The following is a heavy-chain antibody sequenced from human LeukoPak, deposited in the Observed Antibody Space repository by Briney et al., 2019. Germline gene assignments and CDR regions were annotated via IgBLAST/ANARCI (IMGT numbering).Heavy chain of an antibody. CDR3: ATDDVVGSNQH. CDR1: GGSISSYY. D-gene: IGHD2-15*01. CDR2: IYYSGST. V-gene: IGHV4-59*12. Sequence: PSETLPLTCTVSGGSISSYYWSWIRQPPGKGLEWIGYIYYSGSTNYNPSLKSRVTISVDTSKNQFSLKLSSVTAADTAVYYCATDDVVGSNQHWGQGSLVTVSS. J-gene: IGHJ4*02.